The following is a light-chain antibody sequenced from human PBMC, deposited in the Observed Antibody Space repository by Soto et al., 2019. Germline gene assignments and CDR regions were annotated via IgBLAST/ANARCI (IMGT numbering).Light chain of an antibody. CDR3: ATCDDSLSGPV. CDR2: FDS. J-gene: IGLJ3*02. V-gene: IGLV1-47*01. Sequence: QSVLTQPPSASGTPGQRVTISCSGATSNIGTNFVYWYQQFPGTAPKLLLYFDSQRPSGVPDRFSGSRSGTSASLAISGLRPEDEADYHCATCDDSLSGPVFGGGTKLTVL. CDR1: TSNIGTNF.